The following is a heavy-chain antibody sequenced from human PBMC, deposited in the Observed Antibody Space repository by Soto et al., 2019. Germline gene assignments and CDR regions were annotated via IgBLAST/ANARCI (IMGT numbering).Heavy chain of an antibody. CDR1: GFAFRTYA. V-gene: IGHV3-23*01. D-gene: IGHD2-21*02. J-gene: IGHJ6*02. CDR3: AKTGPYCGGDCSRYFYGMDV. CDR2: IWGSGDRT. Sequence: GGSLRLSCAASGFAFRTYAMAWVRQAPGKGLEWVSGIWGSGDRTFYADSVKGRFTISRDNSRNTLYLQMYSLTAEDTGLYYCAKTGPYCGGDCSRYFYGMDVWGQGTTVTVS.